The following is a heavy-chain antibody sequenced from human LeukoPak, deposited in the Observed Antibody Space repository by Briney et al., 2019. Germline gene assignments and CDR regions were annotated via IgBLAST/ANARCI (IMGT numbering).Heavy chain of an antibody. V-gene: IGHV3-33*01. CDR1: GFTFSSYG. D-gene: IGHD4-17*01. J-gene: IGHJ4*02. CDR2: IWYDGSNK. CDR3: AREGVDTTVTTSYLDY. Sequence: GRSLRLSCAASGFTFSSYGMHWVRQAPGKGLEWVAVIWYDGSNKYYADSVKGRFTISRDNSKNTLYLHMNSLRAEDTAVYYCAREGVDTTVTTSYLDYWGQGTLVTVSS.